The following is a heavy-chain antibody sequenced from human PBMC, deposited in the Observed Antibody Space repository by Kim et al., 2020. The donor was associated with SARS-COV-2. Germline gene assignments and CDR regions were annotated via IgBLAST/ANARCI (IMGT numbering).Heavy chain of an antibody. D-gene: IGHD3-10*01. CDR3: ARSYYYGSGGMDV. J-gene: IGHJ6*02. V-gene: IGHV3-53*01. Sequence: YADSVKGRFTISRDNTKNTLDLQMNSLRAEDTAVYYCARSYYYGSGGMDVWGQGTTVTVSS.